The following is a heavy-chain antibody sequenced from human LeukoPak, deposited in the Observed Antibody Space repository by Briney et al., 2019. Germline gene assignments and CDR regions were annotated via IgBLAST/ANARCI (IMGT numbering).Heavy chain of an antibody. CDR3: VRRNYYGSGSHYSHFDY. Sequence: GNSLKISCQGFGYGFATYWIGWVRQVPGKGLEWMGNIYPRDSDTRYSPAFRGQVSISVDKSISTASLQWSSLKASDSATYYCVRRNYYGSGSHYSHFDYWGQGTLVTVSS. J-gene: IGHJ4*02. CDR1: GYGFATYW. D-gene: IGHD3-10*01. CDR2: IYPRDSDT. V-gene: IGHV5-51*01.